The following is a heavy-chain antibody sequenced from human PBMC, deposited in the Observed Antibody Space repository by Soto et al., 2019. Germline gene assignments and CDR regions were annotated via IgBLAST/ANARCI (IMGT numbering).Heavy chain of an antibody. CDR3: AKDPRGYSYGIFDY. V-gene: IGHV3-30*18. Sequence: GGSLRLSCAASGFTCSSYGMHWVRQAPGKGLEWVAVISYDGSNKYYADSVKGRFTISRDNSKNTLYLQMNSLRAEDTAVYYCAKDPRGYSYGIFDYWGQGTLVTVSS. CDR1: GFTCSSYG. D-gene: IGHD5-18*01. J-gene: IGHJ4*02. CDR2: ISYDGSNK.